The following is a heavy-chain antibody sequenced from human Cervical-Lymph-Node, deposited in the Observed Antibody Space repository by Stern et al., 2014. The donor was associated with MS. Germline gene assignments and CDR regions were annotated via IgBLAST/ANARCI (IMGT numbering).Heavy chain of an antibody. CDR1: GYNFINYW. D-gene: IGHD2-21*01. Sequence: MQLVQSGAELKKPGESLKISCKTSGYNFINYWIAWVRQVSGKGLEWIGIIYPGDSDIRYSPSFQGHVIISVDKSITTAYLQWKSLKASDTAVYYCARWSVACDHWGQGALITVSS. CDR3: ARWSVACDH. J-gene: IGHJ4*02. CDR2: IYPGDSDI. V-gene: IGHV5-51*03.